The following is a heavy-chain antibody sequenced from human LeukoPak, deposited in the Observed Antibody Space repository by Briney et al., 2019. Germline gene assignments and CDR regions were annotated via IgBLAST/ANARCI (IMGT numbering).Heavy chain of an antibody. J-gene: IGHJ4*02. Sequence: ASETLSLTCTVSGDSISNYHWSWIRQPAEKGLEWIGQIHTSGSTNYNPPLKSRVTMSIGTTEDQVSLTIRSVTAADTAFYYCARRDVSSGWSFDLWGQGTLVTVSS. D-gene: IGHD6-19*01. V-gene: IGHV4-4*07. CDR3: ARRDVSSGWSFDL. CDR2: IHTSGST. CDR1: GDSISNYH.